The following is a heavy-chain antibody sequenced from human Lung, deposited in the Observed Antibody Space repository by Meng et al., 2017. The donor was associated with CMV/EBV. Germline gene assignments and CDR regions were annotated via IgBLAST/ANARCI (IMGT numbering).Heavy chain of an antibody. CDR2: ISGYNGNT. CDR3: ARDPGFWSGYWTILFDA. J-gene: IGHJ5*02. V-gene: IGHV1-18*01. D-gene: IGHD3-3*01. Sequence: ASVMVTXCAAAYTTISHGITWVRQAAGQGLEWLGWISGYNGNTNYAQKFQGRVTMTTEKATNTAYMELRGLRADDTAVYYCARDPGFWSGYWTILFDAWGQGXLVTVSS. CDR1: AYTTISHG.